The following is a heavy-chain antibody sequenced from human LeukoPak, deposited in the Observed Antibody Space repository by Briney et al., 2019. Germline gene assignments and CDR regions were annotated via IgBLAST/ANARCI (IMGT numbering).Heavy chain of an antibody. J-gene: IGHJ4*02. D-gene: IGHD2-21*02. Sequence: ASVKVSCKASGYTFTAYHMHWVRQAPGQGLEWMGWINPNSGGTNYAQNFQGRVTMTSDTSISTAYMDLNRLTPDDTAVYYCAGDAYCGGDCSLPGGDHWGQGTLVTVSS. V-gene: IGHV1-2*02. CDR1: GYTFTAYH. CDR2: INPNSGGT. CDR3: AGDAYCGGDCSLPGGDH.